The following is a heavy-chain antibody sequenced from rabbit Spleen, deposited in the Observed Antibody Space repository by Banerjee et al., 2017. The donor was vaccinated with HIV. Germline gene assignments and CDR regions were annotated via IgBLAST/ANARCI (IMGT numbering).Heavy chain of an antibody. CDR2: INSETGNT. CDR3: ARDSAGREDFNL. CDR1: GLSFSDRDV. D-gene: IGHD4-2*01. J-gene: IGHJ4*01. V-gene: IGHV1S45*01. Sequence: QELLEESGGGLVKPGGSLTLSCKASGLSFSDRDVMCWVRQAPGKGLEWIACINSETGNTVYATWAKGRFTISKTSSTTVTLQVTYLTVADTATYFCARDSAGREDFNLWGQGTLVTVS.